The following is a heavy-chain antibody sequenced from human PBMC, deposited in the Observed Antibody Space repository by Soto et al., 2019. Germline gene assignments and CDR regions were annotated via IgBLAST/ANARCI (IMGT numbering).Heavy chain of an antibody. V-gene: IGHV1-69*06. CDR2: IIPVFGTA. CDR1: GGTFSSYA. D-gene: IGHD3-22*01. Sequence: QVQLVQSGAEVKKPGSSVKVSCKAFGGTFSSYAISWVRQAPGQGLEWMGGIIPVFGTANYAQRFQGRVTITADRSTSTAYMELSSLRSEATATYYCASGVASDYFYPDYWGQGTLVTVSS. CDR3: ASGVASDYFYPDY. J-gene: IGHJ4*02.